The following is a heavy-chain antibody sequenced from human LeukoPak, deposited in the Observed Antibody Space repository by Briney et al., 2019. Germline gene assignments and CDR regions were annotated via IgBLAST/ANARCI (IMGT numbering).Heavy chain of an antibody. D-gene: IGHD2-2*01. CDR1: GFTFSSYS. Sequence: GGPLRLSCAASGFTFSSYSMNWVRQAPGKGLEWVSSISSSSSYIYYADSVKGRFTISRDNAKNSLYLQMNSLRAEDTAVYYCARQQPAAMRSYYYGMDVWGQGTTVTVSS. V-gene: IGHV3-21*01. J-gene: IGHJ6*02. CDR2: ISSSSSYI. CDR3: ARQQPAAMRSYYYGMDV.